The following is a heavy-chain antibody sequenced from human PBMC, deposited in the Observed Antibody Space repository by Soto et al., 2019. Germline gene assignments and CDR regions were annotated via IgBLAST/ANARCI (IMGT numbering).Heavy chain of an antibody. CDR1: GGSISSSSYY. CDR3: ARSDCSSTSCRRGIWFDP. CDR2: IYYSGST. V-gene: IGHV4-39*01. D-gene: IGHD2-2*01. J-gene: IGHJ5*02. Sequence: SETLSLTCTVSGGSISSSSYYWGWIRQPPGKGLEWIGSIYYSGSTYYNPSLKSRVTISVDTSKNQFSLKLSSVTAADAAVYYCARSDCSSTSCRRGIWFDPWGQGTLVTVSS.